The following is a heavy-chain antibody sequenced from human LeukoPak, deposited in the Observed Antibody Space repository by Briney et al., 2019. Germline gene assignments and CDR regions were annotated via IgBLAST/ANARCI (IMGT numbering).Heavy chain of an antibody. V-gene: IGHV1-2*02. CDR3: ARDAGYCSSTSCYSAAISYYFDY. J-gene: IGHJ4*02. Sequence: ASVKVSCKASGYTFTGNYMHWVRQAPGQGLEWMGWINPNSGGTNYAQKFQGRVTITRDTSISTAYMELSRLRSDDTAVYYCARDAGYCSSTSCYSAAISYYFDYWGQGTLVTVSS. CDR2: INPNSGGT. D-gene: IGHD2-2*01. CDR1: GYTFTGNY.